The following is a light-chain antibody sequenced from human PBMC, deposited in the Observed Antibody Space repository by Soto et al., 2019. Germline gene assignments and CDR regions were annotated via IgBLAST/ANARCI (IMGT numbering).Light chain of an antibody. Sequence: QSVLTQSASVSGSLGQSITSSCTGTDNDVGGYDFVSWYQQHPGRAPKLLIHQVTIRLSGISSRVSGSKSGNTASPTITGLQPEDEAMYFCCSHSTSIAWVFGGGTPLTVL. CDR1: DNDVGGYDF. J-gene: IGLJ3*02. V-gene: IGLV2-14*01. CDR3: CSHSTSIAWV. CDR2: QVT.